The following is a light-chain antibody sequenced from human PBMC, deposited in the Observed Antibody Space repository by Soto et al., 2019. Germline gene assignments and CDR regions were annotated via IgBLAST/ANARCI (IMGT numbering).Light chain of an antibody. J-gene: IGKJ1*01. V-gene: IGKV1-8*01. CDR1: QGISSY. Sequence: AIRMTQSPSSFSASTGDRVTITCRASQGISSYLAWYQQKPGEAPKLLIYAASTLQSGVPSRFSGSGSGTDFTLTISCLQSEDFATYYCQQYYSHPRTFGQGTKVEIK. CDR2: AAS. CDR3: QQYYSHPRT.